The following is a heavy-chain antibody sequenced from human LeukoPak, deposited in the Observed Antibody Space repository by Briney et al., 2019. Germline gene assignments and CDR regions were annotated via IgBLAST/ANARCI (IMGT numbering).Heavy chain of an antibody. CDR1: GGSISSYY. CDR2: IYYSGST. J-gene: IGHJ4*02. Sequence: SETLSLTCTVSGGSISSYYWSWIRQPPGKGLGWIGYIYYSGSTNYNPSLKSRVTISVDTSKNQFSLKLSSVTAADTAVYYCAREDGYKYYFDYWGQGTLVTVSS. CDR3: AREDGYKYYFDY. D-gene: IGHD5-24*01. V-gene: IGHV4-59*08.